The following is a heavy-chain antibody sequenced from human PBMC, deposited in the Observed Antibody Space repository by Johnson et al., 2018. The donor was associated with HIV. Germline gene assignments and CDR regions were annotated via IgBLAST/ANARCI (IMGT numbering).Heavy chain of an antibody. D-gene: IGHD4-23*01. Sequence: QVQLVESVGGVVQPGASLLRSCPASRFTFSCYSIHCVRQAPCPRLECFAFIRYDGCNKYYSDSVKGLFTISRDNSKNTLYLQMNSLTIDDTALYYCARDKDYGGNHDAFDIWGQGTMVTVSS. J-gene: IGHJ3*02. V-gene: IGHV3-30*02. CDR2: IRYDGCNK. CDR1: RFTFSCYS. CDR3: ARDKDYGGNHDAFDI.